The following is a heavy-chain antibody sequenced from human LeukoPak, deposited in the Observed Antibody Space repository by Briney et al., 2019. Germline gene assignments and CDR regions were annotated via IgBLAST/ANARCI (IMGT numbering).Heavy chain of an antibody. CDR3: ARDLVYYDSSGYRLGFDY. D-gene: IGHD3-22*01. CDR2: ISAYNGNT. V-gene: IGHV1-18*01. J-gene: IGHJ4*02. CDR1: GYTFTSYG. Sequence: ASVKVSCKASGYTFTSYGFSWVRNAPGQGLEWMGWISAYNGNTNYAQKLQGRVTMTTDTSTSTAYMELRSLRSDDTAVYYCARDLVYYDSSGYRLGFDYWGQGTLVTVSS.